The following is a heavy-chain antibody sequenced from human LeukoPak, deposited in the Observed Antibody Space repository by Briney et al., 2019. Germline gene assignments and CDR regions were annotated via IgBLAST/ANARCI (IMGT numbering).Heavy chain of an antibody. V-gene: IGHV3-30*02. Sequence: PGGPLRLSCAASGFTFSSFGMHWVRQAPGKGLEWVTFIRFDGSNEYYTDSVKGRFTISRDNSKNTLSLQMNSLRPEDTAVYYCAKDLGLGTRIDFRGQGTLVTVAS. CDR1: GFTFSSFG. CDR2: IRFDGSNE. CDR3: AKDLGLGTRIDF. D-gene: IGHD1-1*01. J-gene: IGHJ4*02.